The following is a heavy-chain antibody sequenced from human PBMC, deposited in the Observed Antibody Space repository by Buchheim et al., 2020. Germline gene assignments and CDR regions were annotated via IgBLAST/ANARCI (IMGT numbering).Heavy chain of an antibody. CDR2: ISSGGGTI. CDR3: TRDWYMDF. Sequence: VYLVESGGDLAQPGGSLTLSCTGSGFTFSNFAMNWVRQAPGKRLEWVSCISSGGGTIHYAASVKGRFTVFRDRVTHSLYLQMNSLRDEDTAVYFCTRDWYMDFWGQGTL. CDR1: GFTFSNFA. D-gene: IGHD6-13*01. J-gene: IGHJ4*02. V-gene: IGHV3-48*02.